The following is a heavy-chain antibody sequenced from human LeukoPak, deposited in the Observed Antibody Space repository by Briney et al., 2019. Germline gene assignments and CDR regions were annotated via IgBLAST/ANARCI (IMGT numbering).Heavy chain of an antibody. D-gene: IGHD3-9*01. CDR1: GGSISSYY. CDR2: IYYSGST. J-gene: IGHJ4*02. Sequence: PSETLSLTCTVSGGSISSYYWSWIRQPPGKGLEWIGYIYYSGSTNYNPSLKSRVTISVDTSKNQFSLKLSSVTAADTAVYYCAREGGVRYFDWSPSYYFDYWGQGTLVTVSS. CDR3: AREGGVRYFDWSPSYYFDY. V-gene: IGHV4-59*01.